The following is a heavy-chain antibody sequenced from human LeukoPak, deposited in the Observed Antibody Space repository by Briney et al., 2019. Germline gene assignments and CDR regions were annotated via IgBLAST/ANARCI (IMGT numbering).Heavy chain of an antibody. D-gene: IGHD3-16*01. CDR3: ATSLAGGEY. V-gene: IGHV3-7*01. CDR2: IKEDGSEK. J-gene: IGHJ4*02. CDR1: GFSFSRDW. Sequence: GGSLRLSCAASGFSFSRDWMSWVRQAPGKRLEWVANIKEDGSEKYYVDSAKGRFTISRDNAKNSVYLQMNSLRAEDTAIYYCATSLAGGEYWGQGTLVTVSS.